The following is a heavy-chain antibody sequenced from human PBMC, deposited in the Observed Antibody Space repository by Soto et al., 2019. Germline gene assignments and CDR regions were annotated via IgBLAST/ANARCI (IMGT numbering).Heavy chain of an antibody. CDR2: IYYSGRT. V-gene: IGHV4-59*08. CDR1: GGSISSYY. CDR3: ERRHSSCCGAFDF. J-gene: IGHJ3*01. D-gene: IGHD6-13*01. Sequence: HVQLQESGPGLVKPSETLSLTCTVSGGSISSYYWSWIRQPPGKGLVWIGYIYYSGRTNYNPFLKSRVTISVDTSNNQFSLKLSSVTAEDTAVYYCERRHSSCCGAFDFWGQGTMVTVSS.